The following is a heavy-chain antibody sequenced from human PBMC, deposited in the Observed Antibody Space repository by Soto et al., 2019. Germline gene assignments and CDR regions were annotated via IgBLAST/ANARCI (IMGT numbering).Heavy chain of an antibody. CDR1: GFSLSSSGVG. V-gene: IGHV2-5*02. CDR2: IYWDDTK. J-gene: IGHJ1*01. Sequence: QITLKESGPTLVTPTETLTLTCTFSGFSLSSSGVGVGWIRQPPGQALEWVALIYWDDTKRYSPSLKSGLTITKDTPRNQGVLTMTTTDPVGTATYYCAHIRVTMIVGAGYFQHWGQGTLVTVSS. CDR3: AHIRVTMIVGAGYFQH. D-gene: IGHD3-22*01.